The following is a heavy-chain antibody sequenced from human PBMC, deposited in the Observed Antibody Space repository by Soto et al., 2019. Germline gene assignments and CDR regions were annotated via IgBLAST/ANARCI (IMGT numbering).Heavy chain of an antibody. V-gene: IGHV3-23*01. D-gene: IGHD6-13*01. CDR2: ISGSGGST. J-gene: IGHJ4*02. Sequence: VQLLESGGDLVQPGGSLRLSCAASEFAFSNYAMSWVRQAPGKGLEWVLGISGSGGSTFYADSVKGRFTISRDKPRSTLFLQMNSLRAEDTALYYCARHQDSSTWYIYPIDFWGQGTLVTVSS. CDR1: EFAFSNYA. CDR3: ARHQDSSTWYIYPIDF.